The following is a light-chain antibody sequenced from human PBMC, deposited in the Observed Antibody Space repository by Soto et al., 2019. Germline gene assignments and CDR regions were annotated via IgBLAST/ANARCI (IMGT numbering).Light chain of an antibody. CDR2: GAS. J-gene: IGKJ4*01. Sequence: EILLTQSPGTLSLSPGERATLSCRASQSVSNSYLAWYQQKPGQAPRLLIYGASGRATGIPDRFSGSGSGTDFTLTISRLEPEDFAVYFCQQYGSSPYTFGGGTKLEIK. V-gene: IGKV3-20*01. CDR1: QSVSNSY. CDR3: QQYGSSPYT.